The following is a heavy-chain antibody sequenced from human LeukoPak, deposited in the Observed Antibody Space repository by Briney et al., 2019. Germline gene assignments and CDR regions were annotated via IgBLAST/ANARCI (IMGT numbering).Heavy chain of an antibody. CDR2: IIPIFGTA. D-gene: IGHD2-2*01. J-gene: IGHJ3*02. Sequence: GASVKVSCKASGYTFTSYGISWVRQAPGQGLEWMGGIIPIFGTANYAQKFQGRVTITADESTSTAYMELSSLRSEDTAVYYCARESGGLIVVVPAAKEIAFDIWGQGTMVTVSS. CDR3: ARESGGLIVVVPAAKEIAFDI. V-gene: IGHV1-69*13. CDR1: GYTFTSYG.